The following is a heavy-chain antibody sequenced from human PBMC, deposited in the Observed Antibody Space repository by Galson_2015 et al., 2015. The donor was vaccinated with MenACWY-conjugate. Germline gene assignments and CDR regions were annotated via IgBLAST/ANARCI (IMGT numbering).Heavy chain of an antibody. J-gene: IGHJ6*03. Sequence: SLRLSCAASGFTFTGYEFNWVRQAPGKGLEWLSYISKSGSPIYYADSVKGRFTISRDNMKKSLFLEMTSLRSEDTAVYYYAREGGSQVQGLVTPSYSYMDVWGKGTMVTVSS. D-gene: IGHD3-10*01. V-gene: IGHV3-48*03. CDR3: AREGGSQVQGLVTPSYSYMDV. CDR1: GFTFTGYE. CDR2: ISKSGSPI.